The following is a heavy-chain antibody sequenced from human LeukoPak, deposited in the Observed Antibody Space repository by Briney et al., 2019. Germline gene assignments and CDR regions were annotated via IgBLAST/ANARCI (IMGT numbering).Heavy chain of an antibody. Sequence: PGRSLRLSCAASGFTFSDYYMGWIRQAPGKGLEWVSYISSSGSTIYYADSVKGRFTISRDNAKNSLYLQMNSLRAEDTAVYYCARVRRRYGSGTRDYFDYWGQGTLVTVSS. D-gene: IGHD3-10*01. CDR2: ISSSGSTI. CDR1: GFTFSDYY. J-gene: IGHJ4*02. V-gene: IGHV3-11*04. CDR3: ARVRRRYGSGTRDYFDY.